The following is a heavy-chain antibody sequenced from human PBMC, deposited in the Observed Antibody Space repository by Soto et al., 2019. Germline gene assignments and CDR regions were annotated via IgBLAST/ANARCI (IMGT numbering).Heavy chain of an antibody. D-gene: IGHD2-15*01. J-gene: IGHJ5*02. CDR1: GYTFTSYG. V-gene: IGHV1-18*01. Sequence: QVQLVQSGAEVKKPGASVRVSCKASGYTFTSYGISWVRQAPGQGLEWMGWISGYNGNTNYAQKLQGRVTMTKDTSTSPANMELRSLRSDDTAVYYFARGYCSGGSGYTGWFDPWGQGTLVTVSS. CDR3: ARGYCSGGSGYTGWFDP. CDR2: ISGYNGNT.